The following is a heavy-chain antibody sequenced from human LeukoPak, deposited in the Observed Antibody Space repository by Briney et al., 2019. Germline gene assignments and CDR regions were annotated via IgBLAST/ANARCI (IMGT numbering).Heavy chain of an antibody. Sequence: SVKVSCKASGYTFTGYYMHWVRQAPGQGLEWMGGIIPIFGTANYAQKFQGRVTITADKSTSTAYMELSSLRSEDTAVYYCATDYYDSSGYPEHYYYYYMDVWGKGTTVTVSS. CDR1: GYTFTGYY. J-gene: IGHJ6*03. CDR2: IIPIFGTA. V-gene: IGHV1-69*06. D-gene: IGHD3-22*01. CDR3: ATDYYDSSGYPEHYYYYYMDV.